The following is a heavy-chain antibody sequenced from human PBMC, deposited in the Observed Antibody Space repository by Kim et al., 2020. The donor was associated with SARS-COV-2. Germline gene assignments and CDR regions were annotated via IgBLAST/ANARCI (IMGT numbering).Heavy chain of an antibody. CDR1: GGSMNSNY. CDR2: IYDSGTT. CDR3: ARLGSFTLPRGTKYYYFDI. D-gene: IGHD1-7*01. J-gene: IGHJ2*01. Sequence: SETLSLTCTVSGGSMNSNYWSWIRQPPGKGLEWIAYIYDSGTTNYNPSLNSRGTISVDRSKNQFYLKLSSVTAADTAVYYCARLGSFTLPRGTKYYYFDIWGRGTLVTVSS. V-gene: IGHV4-59*08.